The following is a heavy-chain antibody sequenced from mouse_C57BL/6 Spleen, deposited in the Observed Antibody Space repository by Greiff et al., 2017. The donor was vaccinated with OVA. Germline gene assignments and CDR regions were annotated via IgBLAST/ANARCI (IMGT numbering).Heavy chain of an antibody. CDR2: INPNNGGT. CDR3: ARNYYDYDGYAMDY. CDR1: GYTFTDYN. Sequence: EVKLMESGPELVKPGASVKIPCKASGYTFTDYNMDWVKQSHGKSLEWIGDINPNNGGTIYNQKFKGKATLTVDKSSSTAYMELRSLTSEDTAVYYCARNYYDYDGYAMDYWGQGTSVTVSS. V-gene: IGHV1-18*01. J-gene: IGHJ4*01. D-gene: IGHD2-4*01.